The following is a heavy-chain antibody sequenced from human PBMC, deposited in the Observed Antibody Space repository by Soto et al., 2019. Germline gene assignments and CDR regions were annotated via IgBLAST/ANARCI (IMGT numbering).Heavy chain of an antibody. Sequence: SVKVSCKASGLTFTSSAMQWVRQARGQRLEWIGWIVVGSGNTNYAQKFQERVTITRDMSTSTAYMELSSLRSEDTAVYYCAADKNGYWGQGTRVTVSS. CDR3: AADKNGY. V-gene: IGHV1-58*02. J-gene: IGHJ4*02. CDR1: GLTFTSSA. D-gene: IGHD2-8*01. CDR2: IVVGSGNT.